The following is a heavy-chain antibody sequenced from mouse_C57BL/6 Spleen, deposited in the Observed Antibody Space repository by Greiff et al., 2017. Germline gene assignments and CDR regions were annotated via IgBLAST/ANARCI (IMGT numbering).Heavy chain of an antibody. Sequence: EVQVVESGPGLVKPSQSLSLTCSVTGYSITSGYYWNWIRQFPGNKLEWMGYISYDGSNNYNPSLKNRISITRDTSKNQFFLKLNSVTTEDTATYYCARGPIYYGNSYFDYWGQGTTLTVSS. V-gene: IGHV3-6*01. CDR3: ARGPIYYGNSYFDY. CDR2: ISYDGSN. J-gene: IGHJ2*01. D-gene: IGHD2-1*01. CDR1: GYSITSGYY.